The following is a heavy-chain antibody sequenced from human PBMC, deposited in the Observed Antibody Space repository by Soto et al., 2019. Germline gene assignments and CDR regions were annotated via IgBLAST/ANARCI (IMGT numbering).Heavy chain of an antibody. J-gene: IGHJ4*02. CDR1: GFTFSSYG. CDR3: AKRYYYDSSGYDSPFDY. D-gene: IGHD3-22*01. Sequence: PGGSLRLSCAASGFTFSSYGMHWVRQAPGKGLEWVALISDDGSNKYYVDSVKGRLTISRDNSKNTLYLQMNSLRAEDTAVYYCAKRYYYDSSGYDSPFDYWGQGTLVTVSS. CDR2: ISDDGSNK. V-gene: IGHV3-30*18.